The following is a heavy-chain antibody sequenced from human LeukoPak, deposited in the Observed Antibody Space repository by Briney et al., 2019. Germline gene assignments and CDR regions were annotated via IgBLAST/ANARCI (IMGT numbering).Heavy chain of an antibody. D-gene: IGHD3-9*01. CDR1: GYTFTSYG. CDR3: ARVERFPGYYNVDY. Sequence: ASVKVSCKASGYTFTSYGISWVRQAPGQGLEWMGWISAYNGNTNYAQKLQGRVTMTTDTSTSTADMELRSLRSDDTAVYYCARVERFPGYYNVDYWGQGTLVTVSS. V-gene: IGHV1-18*04. J-gene: IGHJ4*02. CDR2: ISAYNGNT.